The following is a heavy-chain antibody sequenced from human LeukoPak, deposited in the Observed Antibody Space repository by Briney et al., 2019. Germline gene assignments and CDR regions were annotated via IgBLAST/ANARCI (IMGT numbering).Heavy chain of an antibody. D-gene: IGHD3-3*01. V-gene: IGHV4-34*01. J-gene: IGHJ6*02. Sequence: PSETLCLTCAVYGGSFSGYYWSWIRQPPGKGLEWIGEINHSGSTNYNPSLKSRVTISVDTSKNQFSLKLSSVTAADTAVYYCARERPYYDFWSGYSAQDYYYYGMDVWGQGTTVTVSS. CDR1: GGSFSGYY. CDR2: INHSGST. CDR3: ARERPYYDFWSGYSAQDYYYYGMDV.